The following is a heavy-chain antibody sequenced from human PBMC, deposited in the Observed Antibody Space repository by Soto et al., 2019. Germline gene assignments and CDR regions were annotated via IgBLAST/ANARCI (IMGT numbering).Heavy chain of an antibody. CDR3: ARGPFPYGSGSYYGPNNWFDP. CDR2: MNPNSGNT. D-gene: IGHD3-10*01. Sequence: ASVKVSCKASGYTFTSYDINWVRQATGQGLEWMGWMNPNSGNTGYAQKFQGRVTMTRNTSISTAYMELSSLRSEDTAVYYCARGPFPYGSGSYYGPNNWFDPWGQGTLVTVSS. CDR1: GYTFTSYD. V-gene: IGHV1-8*01. J-gene: IGHJ5*02.